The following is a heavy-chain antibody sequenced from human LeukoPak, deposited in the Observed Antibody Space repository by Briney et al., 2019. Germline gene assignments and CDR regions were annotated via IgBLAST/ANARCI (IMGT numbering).Heavy chain of an antibody. Sequence: PGGSLRLSCAASGFSFSIYSLNWVRQAPGKGLEWVSYISHTGSTMSYADSVKGRFTISRDNAKNSLYLQMNSLRAEDTAMYYCAIPPLSGTGSSRPLAGIDVWSQGTTVTVSS. D-gene: IGHD3-10*01. CDR3: AIPPLSGTGSSRPLAGIDV. CDR2: ISHTGSTM. CDR1: GFSFSIYS. V-gene: IGHV3-48*04. J-gene: IGHJ6*02.